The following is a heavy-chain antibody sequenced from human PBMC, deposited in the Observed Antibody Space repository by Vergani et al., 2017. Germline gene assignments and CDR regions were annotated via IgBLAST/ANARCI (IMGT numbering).Heavy chain of an antibody. CDR3: ARVTYDFWSGWEDYYYMDV. CDR1: GGSFSGYY. D-gene: IGHD3-3*01. Sequence: QVQLQQWGAGLLKPSETLSLTCAVYGGSFSGYYWSWIRQPPGKGLEWIGEINHSGSTNYNPSLKSRVTISVDTSKNQFSLKLSSVTAADTAVYYCARVTYDFWSGWEDYYYMDVWGKGTTVTVSS. CDR2: INHSGST. V-gene: IGHV4-34*01. J-gene: IGHJ6*03.